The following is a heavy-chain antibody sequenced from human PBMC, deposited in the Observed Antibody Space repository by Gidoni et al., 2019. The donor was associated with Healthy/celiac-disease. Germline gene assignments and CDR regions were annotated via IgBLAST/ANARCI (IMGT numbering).Heavy chain of an antibody. V-gene: IGHV3-9*01. D-gene: IGHD3-16*01. Sequence: EVQLVESGGGLVQPGRSLRLSCAASGFTFDDYAMHWVRQAPGKGLEWVSGISWNSGSIGYADSVKGRFTISRDNAKNSRYLQMNSLRAEDTALDYCAKDMWGGGYYYYGMDVWGQGTTVTVSS. CDR2: ISWNSGSI. CDR3: AKDMWGGGYYYYGMDV. J-gene: IGHJ6*02. CDR1: GFTFDDYA.